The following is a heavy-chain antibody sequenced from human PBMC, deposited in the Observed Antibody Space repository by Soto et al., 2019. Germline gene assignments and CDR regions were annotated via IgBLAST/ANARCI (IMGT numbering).Heavy chain of an antibody. J-gene: IGHJ4*02. CDR1: GFTVSSTY. D-gene: IGHD3-10*01. V-gene: IGHV3-53*01. Sequence: GGSLRLSCAASGFTVSSTYMSWVRQAPGKGLEWVSIIFSSGESFYADSVKGRFTISRDSSDNTVYLQMNSLKAEDTVVYYCARGGIGMVRTFDHWGQGTLVTAPQ. CDR3: ARGGIGMVRTFDH. CDR2: IFSSGES.